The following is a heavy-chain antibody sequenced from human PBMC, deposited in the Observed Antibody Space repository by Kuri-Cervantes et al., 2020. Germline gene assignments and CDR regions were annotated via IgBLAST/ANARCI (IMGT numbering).Heavy chain of an antibody. D-gene: IGHD1-1*01. V-gene: IGHV1-2*02. CDR3: AKSTGRVDWFDP. CDR2: INPNSGGT. J-gene: IGHJ5*02. CDR1: GYTFTGYY. Sequence: ASVKVSCKASGYTFTGYYMHWVRQAPGQGLEWMGLINPNSGGTNYAQKFQGRVTMTRDTSISTAYMELSRLRSDDTAVYYCAKSTGRVDWFDPWGQGTLVTVSS.